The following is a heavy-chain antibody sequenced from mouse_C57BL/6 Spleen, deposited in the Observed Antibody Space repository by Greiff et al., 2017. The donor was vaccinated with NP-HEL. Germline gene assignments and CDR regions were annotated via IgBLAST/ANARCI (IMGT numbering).Heavy chain of an antibody. CDR2: IYPGSGST. D-gene: IGHD1-2*01. Sequence: QVQLQQPGAELVKPGASVKMSCKASGYTFTSYWITWVKQRPGQGLEWIGDIYPGSGSTNYNEKFKSKATLTVDTSSSTAYMQLCSLTSEDSAVYYCARQGLGLLRLDYWGQGTTLTVSS. CDR3: ARQGLGLLRLDY. V-gene: IGHV1-55*01. CDR1: GYTFTSYW. J-gene: IGHJ2*01.